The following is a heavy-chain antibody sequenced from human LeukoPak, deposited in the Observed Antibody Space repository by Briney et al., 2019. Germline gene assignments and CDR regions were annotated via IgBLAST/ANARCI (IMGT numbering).Heavy chain of an antibody. CDR1: GFTFDDYA. CDR3: AKDLSRSYGNAFDF. J-gene: IGHJ3*01. Sequence: GGSLRLSCAASGFTFDDYAIHWVRQAPGKGLEWVSLINWDGGTTYYADSVKGRFTISRDNSKNSLYLQMNSLRAEDTALYYCAKDLSRSYGNAFDFWRQGTMVTVSS. D-gene: IGHD1-26*01. V-gene: IGHV3-43D*03. CDR2: INWDGGTT.